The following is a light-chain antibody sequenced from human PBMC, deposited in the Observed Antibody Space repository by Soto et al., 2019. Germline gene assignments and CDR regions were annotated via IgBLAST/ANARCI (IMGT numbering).Light chain of an antibody. CDR3: QKYNGAPRT. CDR1: QGISNY. J-gene: IGKJ1*01. Sequence: DIQMPQSPSSLSASFGDRFTITCLASQGISNYLAWYQQKPGKVPKLLIYAASTLQSGVPSRFSGSGSGTDFTLTISSLQPEDVATYYCQKYNGAPRTFGQGTKVDIK. V-gene: IGKV1-27*01. CDR2: AAS.